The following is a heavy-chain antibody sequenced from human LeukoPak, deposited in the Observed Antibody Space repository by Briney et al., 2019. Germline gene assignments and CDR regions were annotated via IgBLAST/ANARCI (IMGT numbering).Heavy chain of an antibody. J-gene: IGHJ4*02. CDR1: GFTFGSYA. Sequence: GGSLRLSRAASGFTFGSYAMHWVRQAPGKGLEWVAIISYDGSNEYYADSVKGRFTISRDNSKNTLYLHMNSLTAEDTAVYSCARGSSSSGYYYFDYWGQGTLVTVSS. CDR3: ARGSSSSGYYYFDY. CDR2: ISYDGSNE. V-gene: IGHV3-30-3*01. D-gene: IGHD6-19*01.